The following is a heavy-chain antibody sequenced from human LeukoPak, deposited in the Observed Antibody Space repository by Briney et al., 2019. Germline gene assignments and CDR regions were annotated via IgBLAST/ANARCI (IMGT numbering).Heavy chain of an antibody. V-gene: IGHV4-30-2*01. Sequence: PSETLSLTCTVSGGSISSGGYYWSWIRQPPGKGLEWIGYIYHSGSTYYNPSLKSRVTISVDRSKNQFSLKLSSVTAADTAVYYCARVGYSCGYFNFDYWGQGTLVTVSS. CDR1: GGSISSGGYY. CDR2: IYHSGST. J-gene: IGHJ4*02. D-gene: IGHD5-18*01. CDR3: ARVGYSCGYFNFDY.